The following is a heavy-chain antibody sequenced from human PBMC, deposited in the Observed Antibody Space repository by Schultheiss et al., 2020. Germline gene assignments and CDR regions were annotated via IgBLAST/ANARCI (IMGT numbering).Heavy chain of an antibody. V-gene: IGHV3-15*01. CDR2: IKSKTDGGTT. CDR1: GFTFSNAW. J-gene: IGHJ3*02. CDR3: TTDYYDFWSGYYRGAFDI. D-gene: IGHD3-3*01. Sequence: GGSLRLSCAASGFTFSNAWMSWVRQAPGKGLEWVGRIKSKTDGGTTDYAAPVKGRFTISRDDSKNTLYLQINSLKTEDTAVYYCTTDYYDFWSGYYRGAFDIWGQGTMVTVSS.